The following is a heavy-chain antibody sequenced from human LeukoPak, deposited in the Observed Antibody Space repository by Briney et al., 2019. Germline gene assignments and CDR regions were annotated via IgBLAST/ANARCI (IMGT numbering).Heavy chain of an antibody. Sequence: GASVKVSCKASGYTFTSYGISWVRQAPGQGLEWMGWISAYNGNTNYAQKLQGRVTMTTDTSTSTAYMELRSLRSDDTAVYYCARDLNTVIVGATKLGYWGQGTLVTVSS. CDR1: GYTFTSYG. D-gene: IGHD1-26*01. V-gene: IGHV1-18*01. CDR2: ISAYNGNT. J-gene: IGHJ4*02. CDR3: ARDLNTVIVGATKLGY.